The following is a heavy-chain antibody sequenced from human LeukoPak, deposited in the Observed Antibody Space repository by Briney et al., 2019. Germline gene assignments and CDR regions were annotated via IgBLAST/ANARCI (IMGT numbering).Heavy chain of an antibody. Sequence: AASVKVSSTASGYTFTSYGISWVRQAPGQGREWMGWISAYNGNTNYAQKLQGRVTMTTDTSTSTAYMELRSLRSDDTAVYYCARVSLDWNYRSLYYYYGMDVWGQGTTVTVSS. CDR2: ISAYNGNT. J-gene: IGHJ6*02. CDR3: ARVSLDWNYRSLYYYYGMDV. V-gene: IGHV1-18*01. D-gene: IGHD1-7*01. CDR1: GYTFTSYG.